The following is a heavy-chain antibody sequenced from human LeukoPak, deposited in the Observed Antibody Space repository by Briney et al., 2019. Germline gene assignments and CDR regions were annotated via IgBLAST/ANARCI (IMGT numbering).Heavy chain of an antibody. Sequence: PSETLSLTCIISGGSINSYYWSWIRQPAGKGLEWIGRFYASGTTYYNPALNSRAAVSIDTSKSHFPLKLTSVTAADTAVYYCARSASSGFDIWGQGTMVTVSS. CDR3: ARSASSGFDI. D-gene: IGHD5-12*01. J-gene: IGHJ3*02. CDR2: FYASGTT. V-gene: IGHV4-4*07. CDR1: GGSINSYY.